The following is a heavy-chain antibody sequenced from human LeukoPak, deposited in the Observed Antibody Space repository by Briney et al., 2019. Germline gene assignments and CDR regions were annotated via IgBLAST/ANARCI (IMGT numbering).Heavy chain of an antibody. D-gene: IGHD5-24*01. CDR1: GFTFSSYA. CDR2: ISGSGGST. CDR3: AKDLRLQLIFEY. Sequence: GGSLRLSCAASGFTFSSYAMSWVRQAPGKVLEWVSAISGSGGSTYYADSVKGRFTISRDNSKNTLYLQMNSLRAEDTAVYYCAKDLRLQLIFEYWGQGTLVTVSS. V-gene: IGHV3-23*01. J-gene: IGHJ4*02.